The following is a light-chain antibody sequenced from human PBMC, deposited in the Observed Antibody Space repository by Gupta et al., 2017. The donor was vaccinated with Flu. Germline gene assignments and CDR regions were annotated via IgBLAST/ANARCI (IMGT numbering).Light chain of an antibody. V-gene: IGLV3-1*01. Sequence: TGDELGEKYCHWYQQKPGQSPVLVSYQDSKRPSGIPERFSGSNSGNTATLTISGTQEMDEADYYCQAWDSSTGGVFGGGTKLTVL. CDR3: QAWDSSTGGV. CDR1: ELGEKY. J-gene: IGLJ2*01. CDR2: QDS.